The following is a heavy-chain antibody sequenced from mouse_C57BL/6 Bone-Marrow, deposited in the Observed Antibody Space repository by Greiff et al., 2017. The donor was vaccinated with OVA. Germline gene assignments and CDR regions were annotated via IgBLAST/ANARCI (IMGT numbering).Heavy chain of an antibody. J-gene: IGHJ3*01. V-gene: IGHV1-55*01. D-gene: IGHD3-2*01. CDR1: GYTFTSYW. CDR3: ARDSAFAY. Sequence: QVQLQQPGAELVKPGASVKMSCKASGYTFTSYWITWVKQRPGQGLEWIGDIYPGSGSTNYNEKFKSKATLTVDTPSSTAYMQLSSLTSEDSAVYICARDSAFAYWGPRALVSVSA. CDR2: IYPGSGST.